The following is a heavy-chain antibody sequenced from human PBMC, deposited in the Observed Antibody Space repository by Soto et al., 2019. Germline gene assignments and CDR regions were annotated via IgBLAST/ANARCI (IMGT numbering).Heavy chain of an antibody. J-gene: IGHJ4*02. V-gene: IGHV3-23*01. CDR3: AKGSASGSPYYFDF. D-gene: IGHD6-25*01. CDR2: ITNGGANT. Sequence: PGGSLRLSCAGSGFSFSRYAMSWIRQTPETGLEWVAAITNGGANTYSADSVEGRFTISRDNSKNTLYLQMNSLRAEDTAVYFCAKGSASGSPYYFDFWGQGTLVTVSS. CDR1: GFSFSRYA.